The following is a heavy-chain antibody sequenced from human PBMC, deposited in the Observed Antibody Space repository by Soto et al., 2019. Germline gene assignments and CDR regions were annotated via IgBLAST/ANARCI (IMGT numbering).Heavy chain of an antibody. CDR2: ISGYSGNT. CDR3: ARGGVLLWFGEPLDY. J-gene: IGHJ4*02. Sequence: QVQLVQSGAEVKKPGASVKVSCKASGYTFTRYGFTSVRQAPGQGLEWMGWISGYSGNTNYAQNLRGRVTMTTDTSTSTAYMELRSLRSDDTAVYYCARGGVLLWFGEPLDYWGQGTLVTVSS. D-gene: IGHD3-10*01. V-gene: IGHV1-18*01. CDR1: GYTFTRYG.